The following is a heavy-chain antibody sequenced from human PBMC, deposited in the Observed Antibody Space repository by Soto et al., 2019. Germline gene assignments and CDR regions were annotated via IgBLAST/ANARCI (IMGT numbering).Heavy chain of an antibody. Sequence: PGWSLRLSCASSGFTFISYSMNWVRQAPGKGLEWVSSISSSSSYIYYADSVKGRFTISRDNAKNSLYLQMNSLRAEDTAVYYCAREYYDFWSGRNHDAFDIWGQGTMVTVSS. CDR2: ISSSSSYI. J-gene: IGHJ3*02. CDR3: AREYYDFWSGRNHDAFDI. V-gene: IGHV3-21*01. CDR1: GFTFISYS. D-gene: IGHD3-3*01.